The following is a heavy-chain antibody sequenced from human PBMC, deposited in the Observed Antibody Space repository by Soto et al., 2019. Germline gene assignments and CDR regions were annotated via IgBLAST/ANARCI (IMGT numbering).Heavy chain of an antibody. V-gene: IGHV4-4*07. CDR3: ARGRFLEWLTD. CDR1: SGSISNFY. D-gene: IGHD3-3*01. J-gene: IGHJ4*02. CDR2: MYSSGTT. Sequence: LSLTFTVSSGSISNFYWSWIRQPAGKGLEWIGRMYSSGTTYYNPSLKSRITMSIDTSKNQFSLKLTSVTAADTAVYYCARGRFLEWLTDWGQGTLVTVSS.